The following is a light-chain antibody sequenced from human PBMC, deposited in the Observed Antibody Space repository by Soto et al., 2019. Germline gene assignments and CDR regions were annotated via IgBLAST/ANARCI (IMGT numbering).Light chain of an antibody. CDR1: QSLLHSNGYNC. Sequence: DIVMTQSPLSLPVTPGEPASISCRSSQSLLHSNGYNCLDWYLQKPGQSPQLLIYLGSNRASGVPDRFSGRGSGTDFTLKISRVEAEDVGVYYCMQALQTPVTFGGGTKVEIK. CDR2: LGS. J-gene: IGKJ4*01. V-gene: IGKV2-28*01. CDR3: MQALQTPVT.